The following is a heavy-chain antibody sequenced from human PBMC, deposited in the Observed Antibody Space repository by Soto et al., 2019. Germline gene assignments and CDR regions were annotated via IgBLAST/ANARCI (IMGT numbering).Heavy chain of an antibody. CDR1: GGILSTNP. J-gene: IGHJ4*02. CDR3: ARRHSGGFFRFFDS. D-gene: IGHD2-15*01. Sequence: ASVKVSCKASGGILSTNPISWVRQAPGQGLEWMGGTGSGTGPGNHAQKFQGRLTVTADKSTSTVYMELTNLSSEDTAVYYCARRHSGGFFRFFDSWGQGTLVTVSS. V-gene: IGHV1-69*06. CDR2: TGSGTGPG.